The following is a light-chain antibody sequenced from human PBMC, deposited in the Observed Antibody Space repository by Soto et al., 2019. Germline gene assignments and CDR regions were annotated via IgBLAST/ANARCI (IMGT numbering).Light chain of an antibody. V-gene: IGLV2-11*01. CDR2: DVS. J-gene: IGLJ1*01. CDR3: YSFAGSYTLYV. CDR1: SSDVGYYSY. Sequence: QSVLTQPRSVSGSPGQSVTISCTGTSSDVGYYSYVSWFQQHPGKAPKLMIYDVSKRPSGVPDRFSGSKSGNTASLTISGLQAEDEADYYCYSFAGSYTLYVFGTGTKVTVL.